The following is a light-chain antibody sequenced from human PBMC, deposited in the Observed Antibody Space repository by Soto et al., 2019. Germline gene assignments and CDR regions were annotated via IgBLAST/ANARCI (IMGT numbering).Light chain of an antibody. CDR3: QQSYSSPLT. CDR1: QSISSY. J-gene: IGKJ4*01. V-gene: IGKV1-39*01. Sequence: DIQMTQSPSSLSASVGDRVTIACRASQSISSYLNWYQQKPGKAPKVLIYAATSLQSGVASRFSGSGSGTDFTLTISSLQPEDFATYYCQQSYSSPLTFGGGTKVDI. CDR2: AAT.